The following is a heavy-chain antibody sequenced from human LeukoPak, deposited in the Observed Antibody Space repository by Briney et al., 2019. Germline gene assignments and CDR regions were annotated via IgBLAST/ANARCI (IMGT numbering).Heavy chain of an antibody. J-gene: IGHJ1*01. CDR1: GGSFSGYY. CDR3: ARGGVTTGAYFQH. D-gene: IGHD4-17*01. V-gene: IGHV4-34*01. CDR2: INHSGST. Sequence: SETLSLTRAVYGGSFSGYYWSWIRQPPGKGLEWIGEINHSGSTNYNPSLKSRVTISVDTSKNQFSLKLSSVTAADTAVYYCARGGVTTGAYFQHWGQGTLVTVSS.